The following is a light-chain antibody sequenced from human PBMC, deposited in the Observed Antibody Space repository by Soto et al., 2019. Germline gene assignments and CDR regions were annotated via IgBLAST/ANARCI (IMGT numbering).Light chain of an antibody. CDR3: QQYGSSPIT. V-gene: IGKV3-20*01. Sequence: EIVLTQSPGTLSLSPGERATLSCRASQSVSSCYLAWYQQKSGQAPRLLIYGASSRATGIPDRFSGSGSGKYFTLTISILEHEDFAVYYCQQYGSSPITFGQGTRLEIK. J-gene: IGKJ5*01. CDR1: QSVSSCY. CDR2: GAS.